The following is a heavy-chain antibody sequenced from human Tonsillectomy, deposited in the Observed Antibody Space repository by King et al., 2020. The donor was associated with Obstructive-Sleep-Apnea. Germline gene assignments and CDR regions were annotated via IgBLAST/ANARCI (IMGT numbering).Heavy chain of an antibody. CDR1: GYTFTGDY. V-gene: IGHV1-2*02. CDR2: INPKSGGT. CDR3: ARASIGDPDY. J-gene: IGHJ4*02. Sequence: QLVQSGAEVKKPGASVKVSCKASGYTFTGDYMNWLRQAPGQGLVWMVWINPKSGGTNCAQKCQGRGTMTRDTAISTAYMELSRLRSDDTAVYYCARASIGDPDYWGQGTLVTVSS. D-gene: IGHD2-21*01.